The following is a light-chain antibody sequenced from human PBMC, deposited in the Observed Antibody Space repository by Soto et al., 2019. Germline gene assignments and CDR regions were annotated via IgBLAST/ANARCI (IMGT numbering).Light chain of an antibody. V-gene: IGKV3-11*01. Sequence: EIVLTQSPATLSLSPGGRATLSCRVSQSINIYLAWYQQKLGQAPRLLIYDASIRAAGIPARFSGSGSGTDFTLTISSLEPVDFGFCYCQQRYSPPLTFGGGTKLEIK. CDR3: QQRYSPPLT. CDR1: QSINIY. J-gene: IGKJ4*01. CDR2: DAS.